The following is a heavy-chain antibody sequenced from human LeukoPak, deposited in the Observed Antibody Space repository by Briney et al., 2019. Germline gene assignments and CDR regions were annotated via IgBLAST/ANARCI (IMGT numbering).Heavy chain of an antibody. D-gene: IGHD2-2*01. CDR3: ARDFYCSRTSCYAPSFDY. V-gene: IGHV3-33*01. J-gene: IGHJ4*01. CDR1: GFTFSSYG. CDR2: IGYDGTNE. Sequence: GGSLRLSCAASGFTFSSYGMHWVRQAPGKGLEWVALIGYDGTNEYYADSVKGRFTISIDNSKNTLYLQMKSLRAEDTAVYYCARDFYCSRTSCYAPSFDYWGHGTLVTVSS.